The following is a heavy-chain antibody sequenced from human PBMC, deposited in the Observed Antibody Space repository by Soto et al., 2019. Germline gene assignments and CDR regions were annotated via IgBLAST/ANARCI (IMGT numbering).Heavy chain of an antibody. V-gene: IGHV3-48*03. Sequence: GGSLRLSCAASGFTFSNYEMNWVRQAPGKGLEWVSYISTSGSTIYYADSVKGRSTISRDNAKNSLYLQMSSLRAEDTALYYCASHRGFYDSSGSYYIDDSWGQGTLVTVSS. J-gene: IGHJ5*02. CDR3: ASHRGFYDSSGSYYIDDS. CDR1: GFTFSNYE. D-gene: IGHD3-22*01. CDR2: ISTSGSTI.